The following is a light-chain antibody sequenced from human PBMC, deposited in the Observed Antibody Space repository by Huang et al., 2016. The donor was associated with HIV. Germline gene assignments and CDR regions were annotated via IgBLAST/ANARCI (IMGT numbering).Light chain of an antibody. Sequence: EIVMTQSPATLSVSPGERVTLSCRASQSVGSNLAWYQQKPGQAPRLLIVGACTRATGMPARFSGSGSGTEFTLTVSSLQSEEFAVYYCQQYNNRPPWTFGQGTKVEIK. J-gene: IGKJ1*01. CDR3: QQYNNRPPWT. CDR1: QSVGSN. V-gene: IGKV3-15*01. CDR2: GAC.